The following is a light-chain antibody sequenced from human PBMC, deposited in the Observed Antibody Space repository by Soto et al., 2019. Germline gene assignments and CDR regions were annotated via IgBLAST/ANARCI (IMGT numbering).Light chain of an antibody. V-gene: IGKV1-39*01. Sequence: DIPMTQSPSSLSASVGDRVTITCRASESVYRYLNWYQQKPGRAPNLLIYAASNLHSGVPSRFSVSGSGTDFTLTIGNLQPEDFAAYYCQQSYSTPLTFGGGTKVEI. CDR1: ESVYRY. CDR2: AAS. CDR3: QQSYSTPLT. J-gene: IGKJ4*01.